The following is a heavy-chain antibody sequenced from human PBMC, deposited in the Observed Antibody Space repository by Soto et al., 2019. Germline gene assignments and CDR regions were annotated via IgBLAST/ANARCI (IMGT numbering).Heavy chain of an antibody. V-gene: IGHV3-23*01. J-gene: IGHJ6*02. CDR2: ICGDGECT. D-gene: IGHD6-19*01. CDR1: GFTFSTHA. Sequence: EVQLLESGGDWVEPGGSLRLSCAASGFTFSTHAMSWVRQAPGKGLEWVSTICGDGECTYYADSVKGRFTISRDNSKNTLYPQMNSLRAEGPVVFFWAKDLLPGGGLYRNPFAMGVWGQGTTVTVSS. CDR3: AKDLLPGGGLYRNPFAMGV.